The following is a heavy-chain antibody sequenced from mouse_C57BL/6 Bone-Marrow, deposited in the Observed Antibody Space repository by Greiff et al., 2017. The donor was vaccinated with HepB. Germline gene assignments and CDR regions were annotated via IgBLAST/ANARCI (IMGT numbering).Heavy chain of an antibody. CDR1: GYSFTDYN. V-gene: IGHV1-39*01. CDR2: INPNYGTT. CDR3: ARYYYGYWYFDV. Sequence: VQLKESGPELVKPGASVKISCKASGYSFTDYNMNWVKQSNGKSLEWNGVINPNYGTTSYNQKFKGKATLTVDQSSSTAYMQLNSLTSEDSAVYYCARYYYGYWYFDVWGTGTTVTVSS. D-gene: IGHD1-1*01. J-gene: IGHJ1*03.